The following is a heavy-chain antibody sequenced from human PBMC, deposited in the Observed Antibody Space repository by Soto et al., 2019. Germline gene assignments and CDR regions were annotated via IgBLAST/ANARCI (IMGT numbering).Heavy chain of an antibody. V-gene: IGHV4-34*01. J-gene: IGHJ6*03. CDR3: ARDLILWFGELSRRVGYEYYLDV. D-gene: IGHD3-10*01. CDR1: GGSFSGYQ. CDR2: INDSGNI. Sequence: QVQLQQWGAGLLKPSETLSLTCAVYGGSFSGYQWSWIRQTPGKGLEWIGEINDSGNINYNPSLKSRVTILLDTPKKQISLKLSSVTAADTAVYFCARDLILWFGELSRRVGYEYYLDVWGKGTTVTVSS.